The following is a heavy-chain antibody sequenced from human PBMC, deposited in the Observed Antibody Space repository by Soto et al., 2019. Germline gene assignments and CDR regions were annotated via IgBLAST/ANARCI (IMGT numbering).Heavy chain of an antibody. J-gene: IGHJ5*02. CDR1: GFTFSSYA. CDR2: ISGSGGST. CDR3: ATSGIQVGTTWVENWFDP. V-gene: IGHV3-23*01. Sequence: PGGSLRLSCAASGFTFSSYAMSWVRQAPGKGLEWVSAISGSGGSTCYADSVKGRFTISRDNSKNTLYLQMNSLRAEDTAVYYCATSGIQVGTTWVENWFDPWGQGTLVTVSS. D-gene: IGHD1-7*01.